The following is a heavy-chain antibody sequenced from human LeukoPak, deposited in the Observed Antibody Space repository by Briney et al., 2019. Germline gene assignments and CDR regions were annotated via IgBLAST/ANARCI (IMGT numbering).Heavy chain of an antibody. CDR3: ARGDRSGSLGHDY. J-gene: IGHJ4*02. CDR2: IIPILGIA. CDR1: GGTFSSYA. Sequence: VKVSCKASGGTFSSYAISWVRQAPGQGLEWMGRIIPILGIANYAQKFQGRVTITADKSTSTAYMELSSLRSEDTAVYYCARGDRSGSLGHDYWGQGTLVTVSS. V-gene: IGHV1-69*10. D-gene: IGHD1-26*01.